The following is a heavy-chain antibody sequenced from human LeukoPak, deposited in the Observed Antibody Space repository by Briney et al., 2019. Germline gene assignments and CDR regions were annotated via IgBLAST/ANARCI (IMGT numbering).Heavy chain of an antibody. V-gene: IGHV3-48*01. D-gene: IGHD6-13*01. CDR2: ISAGGTPV. J-gene: IGHJ4*02. Sequence: VGSLRLSCAASGFTFSSYSMYSVRLAPGEGLEWSSYISAGGTPVYYADSVEGRFTVSRDNEKNTLYLQLNSLRADDTAVYHCARDFRSSSWYIGDYWGQGAQVTVSP. CDR1: GFTFSSYS. CDR3: ARDFRSSSWYIGDY.